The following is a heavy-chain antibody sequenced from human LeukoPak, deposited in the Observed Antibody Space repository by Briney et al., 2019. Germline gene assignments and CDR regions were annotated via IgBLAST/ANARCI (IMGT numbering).Heavy chain of an antibody. CDR2: ISSSGSTI. J-gene: IGHJ4*02. D-gene: IGHD1-26*01. CDR3: ASIPWGEDDY. Sequence: SGGSLRLSCAASGFTFSDYYMSWIRRAPGKGLQWVSYISSSGSTIYYADSVKGRFTISRDNAKNSLYLQMNSLRAEDTAVYYCASIPWGEDDYWGQGTLVTVSS. CDR1: GFTFSDYY. V-gene: IGHV3-11*01.